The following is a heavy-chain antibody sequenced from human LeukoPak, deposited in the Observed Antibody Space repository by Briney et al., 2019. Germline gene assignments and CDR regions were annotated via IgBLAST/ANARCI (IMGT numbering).Heavy chain of an antibody. CDR3: ARDRITIFGVFQPSHYFDY. CDR1: GYSISNDYY. D-gene: IGHD3-3*01. J-gene: IGHJ4*02. CDR2: IYHSGGS. Sequence: PSETLSLTCVVSGYSISNDYYWGWIRQPPGKGLEWIGNIYHSGGSYYNPSLKSRVTILVDTSKNQFSLKLSSVTAADTAVYYCARDRITIFGVFQPSHYFDYWGQGTLVTVSS. V-gene: IGHV4-38-2*02.